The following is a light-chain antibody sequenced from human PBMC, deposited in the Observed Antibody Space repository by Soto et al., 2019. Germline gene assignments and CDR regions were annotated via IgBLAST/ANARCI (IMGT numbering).Light chain of an antibody. CDR2: EGS. J-gene: IGLJ1*01. Sequence: QSALTQPASVSGSPGQSITISCTGTSSDVGTYNLVSWYQHHPGKAPKLMIYEGSKRPSGVSNRFSGSKSGNTASLTFSGLQAEDEADYYCCSYAGSSTYVFGTGTKLTVL. CDR1: SSDVGTYNL. CDR3: CSYAGSSTYV. V-gene: IGLV2-23*01.